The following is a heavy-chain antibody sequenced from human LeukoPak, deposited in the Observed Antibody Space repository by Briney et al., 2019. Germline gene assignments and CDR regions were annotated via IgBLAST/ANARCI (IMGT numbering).Heavy chain of an antibody. V-gene: IGHV4-61*01. CDR2: IFYTGST. Sequence: PSETLSLTCTVSGGSVSSGNYFRTWIRQPPGKGLEWLGYIFYTGSTNYNPSLKSRVTISVDTSKNQFSLKLSSVTAADTAVYYCARGKRGAHRVFDYWGQGTLVTVSS. D-gene: IGHD2-15*01. CDR3: ARGKRGAHRVFDY. CDR1: GGSVSSGNYF. J-gene: IGHJ4*02.